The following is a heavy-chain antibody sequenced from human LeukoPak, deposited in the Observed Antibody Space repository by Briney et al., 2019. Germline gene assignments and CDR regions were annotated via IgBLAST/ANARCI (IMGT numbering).Heavy chain of an antibody. CDR2: ISAYNGNT. Sequence: ASVKVSCKASGYTFTSYGISWVRQAPGQGLEWMEWISAYNGNTNYAQKLQGRVTMTTDTSTSTAYMELRSLRSDDTAVYYCARTYYYGSGSYLGPHYDWLDPWGQGTLVTVSS. D-gene: IGHD3-10*01. CDR1: GYTFTSYG. CDR3: ARTYYYGSGSYLGPHYDWLDP. J-gene: IGHJ5*02. V-gene: IGHV1-18*01.